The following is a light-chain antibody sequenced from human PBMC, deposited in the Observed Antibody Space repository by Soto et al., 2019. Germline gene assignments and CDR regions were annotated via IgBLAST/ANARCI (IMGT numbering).Light chain of an antibody. CDR2: DGS. V-gene: IGKV1-13*02. Sequence: AIQLTQSPSSLSASVGDRVTITCRASQGVSSALAWYQQKPGQPPKVLIYDGSSLQRGVPLRFRGSGSGTEFTLSITGLQPEDFGTYYCQHIKRDPFTYGQGTRLEIK. J-gene: IGKJ5*01. CDR1: QGVSSA. CDR3: QHIKRDPFT.